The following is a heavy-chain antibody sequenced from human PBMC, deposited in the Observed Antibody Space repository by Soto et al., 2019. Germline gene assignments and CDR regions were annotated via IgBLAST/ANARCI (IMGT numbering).Heavy chain of an antibody. Sequence: GGSLRLSCAASGFKFSNYAMSWVRQAPGKGLEWVSLISATGGGTYYADSVKGRFTISRDNSHNTLYLQVHSLTAEDTAVYYCAKDRRAGGNSAFYFDFWGQGAQVTV. CDR1: GFKFSNYA. CDR3: AKDRRAGGNSAFYFDF. CDR2: ISATGGGT. V-gene: IGHV3-23*01. D-gene: IGHD3-16*01. J-gene: IGHJ4*02.